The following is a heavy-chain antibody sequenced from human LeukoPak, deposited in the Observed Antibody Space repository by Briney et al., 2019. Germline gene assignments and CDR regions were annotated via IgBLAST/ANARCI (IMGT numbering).Heavy chain of an antibody. Sequence: ASLKVSCKASGYTFTSYYMHWLRQAPGQGLEGMGIINPSGGSTSYAQKCQGRVTMTRDTSTSTVYMELSSLRSEDTAVYYCARTYYYDSSGYGDFDYWGQGTLVTVSS. CDR2: INPSGGST. D-gene: IGHD3-22*01. V-gene: IGHV1-46*01. J-gene: IGHJ4*02. CDR3: ARTYYYDSSGYGDFDY. CDR1: GYTFTSYY.